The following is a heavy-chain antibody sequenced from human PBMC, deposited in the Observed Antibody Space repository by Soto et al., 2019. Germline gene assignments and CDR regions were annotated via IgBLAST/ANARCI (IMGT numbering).Heavy chain of an antibody. D-gene: IGHD6-25*01. Sequence: EVQLLESGGSLVQPGGSLRLSCAASGFTFSTHAMIWVRQAPGKGLNWVSTVDVGGGSTYYTDSVKGRFTVSRDNSKNTVYLQLNTLRAEDTAIYFCARDSGPAGGGACDIWGQGTMVTVSS. CDR2: VDVGGGST. CDR1: GFTFSTHA. CDR3: ARDSGPAGGGACDI. V-gene: IGHV3-23*01. J-gene: IGHJ3*02.